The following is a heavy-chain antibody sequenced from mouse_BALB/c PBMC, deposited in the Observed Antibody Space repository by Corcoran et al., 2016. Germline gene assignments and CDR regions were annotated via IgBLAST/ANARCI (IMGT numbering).Heavy chain of an antibody. Sequence: EVQLQQSGAELVKPGASVKLSCTASGFNIKDTYMHWVKQRTEQGLEWIGRIDTANVNTKYDPKFQGKATITADTSSNTAYLQLSSLTSEDTAVYYCARCNWYFDVRGAGTTVTVSS. CDR3: ARCNWYFDV. CDR2: IDTANVNT. J-gene: IGHJ1*01. V-gene: IGHV14-3*02. CDR1: GFNIKDTY.